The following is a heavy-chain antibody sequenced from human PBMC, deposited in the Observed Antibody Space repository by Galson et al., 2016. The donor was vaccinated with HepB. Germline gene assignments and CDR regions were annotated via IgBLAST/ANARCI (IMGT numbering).Heavy chain of an antibody. V-gene: IGHV3-11*01. CDR1: GFTFSDYY. Sequence: SLRLSCAASGFTFSDYYMGWIRQAPGKGLEWVAYISSSGSTMSYADSVKGRFTISRDNAKNLLLLQMNNLRADDTAVYYCARDGPRIAVKYYFAMDVWGQGTTVTVSS. CDR3: ARDGPRIAVKYYFAMDV. CDR2: ISSSGSTM. J-gene: IGHJ6*02. D-gene: IGHD6-19*01.